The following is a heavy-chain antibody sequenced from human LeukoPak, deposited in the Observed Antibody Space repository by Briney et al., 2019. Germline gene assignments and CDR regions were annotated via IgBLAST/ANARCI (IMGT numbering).Heavy chain of an antibody. V-gene: IGHV4-59*08. Sequence: SETLSLTCTVSGGSISSYYWSWIRQPPGKGLEWIGYIYYSGSTNYNPSLKSRVTISVDTSKNQFSLKLSSVPAADTAVYYCARHSSGWYGYYYYYMDVWGKGTTVTVSS. CDR1: GGSISSYY. CDR2: IYYSGST. D-gene: IGHD6-19*01. J-gene: IGHJ6*03. CDR3: ARHSSGWYGYYYYYMDV.